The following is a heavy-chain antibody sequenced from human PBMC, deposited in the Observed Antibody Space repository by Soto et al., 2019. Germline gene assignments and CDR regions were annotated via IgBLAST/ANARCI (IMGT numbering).Heavy chain of an antibody. V-gene: IGHV3-48*04. CDR3: AKAGFWSGYYSLVDY. CDR2: ISSSSSTI. J-gene: IGHJ4*02. Sequence: GGSLRLSCAASGFTFSSYSMNWVRQAPGKGLEWVSYISSSSSTIYYADSVKGRFTISRDNAKNSLYLQMNSLRAEDTALYYCAKAGFWSGYYSLVDYWGQGTLVTVSS. D-gene: IGHD3-3*01. CDR1: GFTFSSYS.